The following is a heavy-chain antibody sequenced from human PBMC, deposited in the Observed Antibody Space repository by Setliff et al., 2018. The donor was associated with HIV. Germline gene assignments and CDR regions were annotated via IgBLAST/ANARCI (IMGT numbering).Heavy chain of an antibody. CDR3: ARALYGDYGGDINWLDP. V-gene: IGHV7-4-1*02. CDR1: GYTFINYA. CDR2: INTHTGSP. D-gene: IGHD4-17*01. J-gene: IGHJ5*02. Sequence: ASVKVSCKASGYTFINYALNWVRQAPGQGLEWMGWINTHTGSPTYAQAFTGRFVFSVDTSVTTAYLQISSLRADDTAVYYCARALYGDYGGDINWLDPWGQGTLVTVSS.